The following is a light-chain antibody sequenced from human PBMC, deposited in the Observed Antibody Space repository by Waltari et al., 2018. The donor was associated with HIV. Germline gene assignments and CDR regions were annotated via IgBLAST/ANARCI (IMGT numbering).Light chain of an antibody. CDR2: EVT. CDR1: NSDIGKYKL. J-gene: IGLJ1*01. CDR3: SSYATGNTYV. V-gene: IGLV2-23*02. Sequence: QSALTQPASVSGSPGQSITISCTGTNSDIGKYKLVSWYQQHPGKVPKVLIFEVTTRPSGISPRVSGSKSDNTASLTISGLQAEDEADYYCSSYATGNTYVFGTGTSVTVL.